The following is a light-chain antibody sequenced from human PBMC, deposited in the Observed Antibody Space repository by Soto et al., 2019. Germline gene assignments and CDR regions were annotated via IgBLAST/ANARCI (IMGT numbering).Light chain of an antibody. CDR2: TAS. J-gene: IGKJ1*01. CDR1: QGIRND. CDR3: LQDYNYPWT. Sequence: AIQLTQSPSSLSASVGDRVTITCLASQGIRNDLAWYQQIPGKAPNLLIYTASTLRSGVPSRFSGSGSDTDFTLTISSLQPEDFATYYCLQDYNYPWTFGQGTKVEIK. V-gene: IGKV1-6*01.